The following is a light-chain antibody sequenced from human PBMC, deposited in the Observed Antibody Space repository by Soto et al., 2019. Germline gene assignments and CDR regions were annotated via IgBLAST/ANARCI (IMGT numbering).Light chain of an antibody. CDR1: QSVSNNY. CDR2: GAS. Sequence: EIVLTQSPGTLSLSPGERATLSCRASQSVSNNYLAWYQQKPGQAPRLLIYGASNRATGIPDRFSGSGSGTDFTLTISRRETEDFSVYYCQQYGSSGTFGQGTKVEIK. J-gene: IGKJ1*01. CDR3: QQYGSSGT. V-gene: IGKV3-20*01.